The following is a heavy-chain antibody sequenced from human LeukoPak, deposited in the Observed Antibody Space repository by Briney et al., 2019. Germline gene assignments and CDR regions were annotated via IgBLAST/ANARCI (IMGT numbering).Heavy chain of an antibody. J-gene: IGHJ4*02. V-gene: IGHV1-8*01. Sequence: GASVKVSCKASGYTFTSYDINWVRQATGQGLEWMGWMNPNSGNTGYAQKFQGRVTMTRNTSISTAYMELSSLRSEDTAVYYCARGRPDAWGVIVYYFDYWGQGTLVTVSS. CDR2: MNPNSGNT. CDR3: ARGRPDAWGVIVYYFDY. CDR1: GYTFTSYD. D-gene: IGHD3-10*01.